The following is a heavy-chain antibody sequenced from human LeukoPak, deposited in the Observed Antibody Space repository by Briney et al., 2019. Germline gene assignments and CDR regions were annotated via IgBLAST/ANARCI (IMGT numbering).Heavy chain of an antibody. J-gene: IGHJ4*02. Sequence: ASVKVSCKASGYTFTSYGISWVRQAPGQGLEWMGWISAYNGNTNYAQKLQGRVTMTTDTSTSTAYMELRSLRSDDTAVYYCARCDYYDSSGYYYYFDYWGQGTLVTVSS. D-gene: IGHD3-22*01. CDR3: ARCDYYDSSGYYYYFDY. CDR2: ISAYNGNT. V-gene: IGHV1-18*01. CDR1: GYTFTSYG.